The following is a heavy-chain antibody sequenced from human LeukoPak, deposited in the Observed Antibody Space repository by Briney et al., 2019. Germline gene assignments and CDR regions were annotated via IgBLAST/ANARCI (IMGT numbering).Heavy chain of an antibody. V-gene: IGHV4-59*01. CDR2: IYYSGST. CDR3: ARETTLTGYASGLGFNY. J-gene: IGHJ4*02. CDR1: GGSISNYY. D-gene: IGHD6-19*01. Sequence: SETPSLTCTVSGGSISNYYWSWIRQPPGKGLEWIGYIYYSGSTNYNPSLKSRVTISVDTSKNQFSLMLSSVTAADTAVYYCARETTLTGYASGLGFNYWGQGTLVTVSS.